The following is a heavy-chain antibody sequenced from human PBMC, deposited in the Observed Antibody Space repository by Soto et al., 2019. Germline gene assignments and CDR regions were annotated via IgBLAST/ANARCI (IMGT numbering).Heavy chain of an antibody. D-gene: IGHD3-10*01. J-gene: IGHJ6*02. Sequence: QVQLVQSGAEVKKPGSSVKVSCRVSGGTFSTFPINWVRQAPGQGLEWLGGIIPILTTTNYAHKIRGRVLITADESTSTAYTPLSSLTPEATSLDYCARASGILTMSRGSLFYPQPKNAMDLWGQGTAVTVSS. CDR3: ARASGILTMSRGSLFYPQPKNAMDL. CDR1: GGTFSTFP. V-gene: IGHV1-69*01. CDR2: IIPILTTT.